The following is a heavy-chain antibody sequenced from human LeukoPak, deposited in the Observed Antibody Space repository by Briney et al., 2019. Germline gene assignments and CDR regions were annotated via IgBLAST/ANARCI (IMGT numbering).Heavy chain of an antibody. V-gene: IGHV4-59*01. J-gene: IGHJ3*02. CDR1: GGSISNYY. Sequence: SETLSLTCTVSGGSISNYYWSWIRQPPGKGLEWIGYIYYSGSTNYNPSLKSRVTISVDTSKNQFSLKLSSVTAADSAVYYCARGVYDYVWGRGAFDIWGQGTMVTVSS. D-gene: IGHD3-16*01. CDR2: IYYSGST. CDR3: ARGVYDYVWGRGAFDI.